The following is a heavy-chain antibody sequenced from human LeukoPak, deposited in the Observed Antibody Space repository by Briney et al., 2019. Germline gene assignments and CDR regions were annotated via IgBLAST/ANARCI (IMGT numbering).Heavy chain of an antibody. Sequence: PSETLSLTCTVSGGSISSSSYYWGWIRQPPGKGLEWIGSIYYSGSTYYNPSLKSQVTISVDTSKNQFSLKLSSVTAADTAVYYCARLGGSSWYDFDYWGQGTLVTVSS. J-gene: IGHJ4*02. CDR2: IYYSGST. CDR3: ARLGGSSWYDFDY. D-gene: IGHD6-13*01. V-gene: IGHV4-39*01. CDR1: GGSISSSSYY.